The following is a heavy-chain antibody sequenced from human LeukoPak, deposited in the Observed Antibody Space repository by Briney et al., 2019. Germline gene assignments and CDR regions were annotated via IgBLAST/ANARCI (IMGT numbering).Heavy chain of an antibody. CDR2: ISSSGSTI. D-gene: IGHD3-16*01. V-gene: IGHV3-48*04. CDR1: GFTFSSHC. CDR3: ARSGYDHVWGTRPEPHIDY. Sequence: GGSLRLSCAASGFTFSSHCMNWARQVPGKGLEWVSYISSSGSTIYYADSVKGRFTISRDNAKNSLYLQMNSLRAEDTAVYYCARSGYDHVWGTRPEPHIDYWGQGTLVTVSS. J-gene: IGHJ4*02.